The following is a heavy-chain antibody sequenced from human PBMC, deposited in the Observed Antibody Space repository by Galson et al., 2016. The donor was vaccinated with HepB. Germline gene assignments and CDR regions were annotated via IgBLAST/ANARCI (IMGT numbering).Heavy chain of an antibody. CDR1: GFSFSDYN. CDR3: ARDSYCDVDCYVGAFDI. CDR2: ISSGGGNI. V-gene: IGHV3-11*04. J-gene: IGHJ3*02. Sequence: SLRLSCAASGFSFSDYNMNWIRQAPGKGLEWVSYISSGGGNIYYADSVKGRFTISRDNAKNSLSLQMNSLRDEDTALYYCARDSYCDVDCYVGAFDIWGQGTTVTVSS. D-gene: IGHD2-21*02.